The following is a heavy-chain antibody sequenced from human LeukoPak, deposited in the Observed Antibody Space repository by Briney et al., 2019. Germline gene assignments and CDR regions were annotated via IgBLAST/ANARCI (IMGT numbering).Heavy chain of an antibody. V-gene: IGHV3-23*01. CDR1: GFTFSIHA. CDR3: AKDGGLWVSAHWGDS. Sequence: GGSLRLSCAASGFTFSIHAMTWVRQAPGKGLEWVSAISGSGSSTYYADSVKGRFTISRDNSQNTLFPQMNSLRAEDTAVYYCAKDGGLWVSAHWGDSWGRGTLVTVSS. D-gene: IGHD7-27*01. CDR2: ISGSGSST. J-gene: IGHJ4*02.